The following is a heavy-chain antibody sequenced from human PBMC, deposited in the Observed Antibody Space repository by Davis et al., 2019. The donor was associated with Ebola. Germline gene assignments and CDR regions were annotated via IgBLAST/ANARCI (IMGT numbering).Heavy chain of an antibody. J-gene: IGHJ6*04. CDR3: ARGSGGSSWPLYYYYGMDV. Sequence: SETLSLTCAVSGGSVSSGGYSRNWIRQPPGKGLEWIGYYYYTGSTYYNPSLKSRVTISVDTSKNQFSLKLSSVTAADTAVYYCARGSGGSSWPLYYYYGMDVWGKGTTVTVSS. D-gene: IGHD6-13*01. CDR1: GGSVSSGGYS. CDR2: YYYTGST. V-gene: IGHV4-61*08.